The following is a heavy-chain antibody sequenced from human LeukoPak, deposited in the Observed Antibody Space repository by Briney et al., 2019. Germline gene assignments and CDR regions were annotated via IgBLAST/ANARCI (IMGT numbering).Heavy chain of an antibody. CDR2: MNPNSGNT. D-gene: IGHD3-22*01. J-gene: IGHJ2*01. V-gene: IGHV1-8*03. Sequence: GASVKVSCKASGYTFTSYDINWVRQATGQGLEWMGWMNPNSGNTGYAQKFQGRVTITRNTSISTAYMELSGLRSEDTAVYYCARGGPITMTADWYFDLWGRGTLVTVSS. CDR3: ARGGPITMTADWYFDL. CDR1: GYTFTSYD.